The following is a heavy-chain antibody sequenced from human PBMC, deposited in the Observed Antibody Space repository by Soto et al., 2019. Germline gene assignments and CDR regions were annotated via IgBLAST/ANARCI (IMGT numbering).Heavy chain of an antibody. CDR3: ARALFPDVDIYAMDV. CDR1: GFTFRDHA. D-gene: IGHD5-12*01. Sequence: GGSLRLSCAASGFTFRDHAMHWVRQSPGKGREWLAIIWNDGSNKFYAGSVQGRFTISRDNSKNTVYLQMNTLSAEDTAVYYCARALFPDVDIYAMDVWGQGTTVTVSS. J-gene: IGHJ6*02. CDR2: IWNDGSNK. V-gene: IGHV3-33*01.